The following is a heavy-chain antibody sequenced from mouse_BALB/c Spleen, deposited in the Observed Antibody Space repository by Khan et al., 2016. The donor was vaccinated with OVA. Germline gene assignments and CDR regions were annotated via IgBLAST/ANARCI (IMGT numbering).Heavy chain of an antibody. J-gene: IGHJ4*01. CDR2: INSNTGEA. CDR1: GYTFKNYG. Sequence: QIQLVQSGPELKKPGETVKISCKASGYTFKNYGMNWVKQAPGKGLKWMGWINSNTGEATYDEDFKGRFAFSLETSARTASLPIKNLKNEDTATYFGVRGGRRAMDYWGQGTSVTVSS. CDR3: VRGGRRAMDY. V-gene: IGHV9-3*02. D-gene: IGHD3-3*01.